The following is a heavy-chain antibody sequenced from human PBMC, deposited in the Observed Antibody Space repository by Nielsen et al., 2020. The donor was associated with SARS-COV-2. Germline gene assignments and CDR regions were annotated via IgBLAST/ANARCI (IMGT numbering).Heavy chain of an antibody. V-gene: IGHV3-23*03. D-gene: IGHD3-22*01. J-gene: IGHJ4*02. CDR2: IYSGTSRT. Sequence: GESLKISCVASGFSFVNYAMTWVRQAPGKGLEWVSAIYSGTSRTYYAGSVRGRFTISRDNSKNTLYLQMNSLRDEDTAVYHCAKDGDSSGHSDNWGPGTLVTVSS. CDR1: GFSFVNYA. CDR3: AKDGDSSGHSDN.